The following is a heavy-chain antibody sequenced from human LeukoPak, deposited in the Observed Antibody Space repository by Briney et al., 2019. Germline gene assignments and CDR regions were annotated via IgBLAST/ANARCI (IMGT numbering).Heavy chain of an antibody. V-gene: IGHV4-59*01. CDR2: IYYSGST. D-gene: IGHD2-2*01. J-gene: IGHJ3*02. CDR3: ARTAANAFDI. CDR1: GGSISSYY. Sequence: PSETLSLTCTVSGGSISSYYWSWIRQPPGKGLEWIGYIYYSGSTNYNPSLKSRVTISVDTSKNQFSLKLNSVTAADTAVYYCARTAANAFDIWGQGTKVTVSS.